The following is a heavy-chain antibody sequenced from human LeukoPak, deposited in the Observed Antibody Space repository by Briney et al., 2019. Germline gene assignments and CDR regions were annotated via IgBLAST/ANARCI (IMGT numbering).Heavy chain of an antibody. CDR3: ARDQFDWLARNYYYYMDV. J-gene: IGHJ6*03. CDR1: GFTFSNYA. CDR2: ISGSSGRT. D-gene: IGHD3-9*01. V-gene: IGHV3-23*01. Sequence: GGSLRLSCAASGFTFSNYAMNWVRQAPGKGLEWVSAISGSSGRTYYADSVKGRFTISRDNAKNSLYLQMNSLRAEDTAVYYCARDQFDWLARNYYYYMDVWGKGTTVTISS.